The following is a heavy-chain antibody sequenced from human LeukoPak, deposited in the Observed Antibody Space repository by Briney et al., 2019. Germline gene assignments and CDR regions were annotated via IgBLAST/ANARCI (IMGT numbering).Heavy chain of an antibody. CDR3: ARDRYSSSWYMTDY. CDR2: IYYSGST. D-gene: IGHD6-13*01. CDR1: GGSISSSSYY. J-gene: IGHJ4*02. Sequence: SETLSLTCTVSGGSISSSSYYWGWIRQPPGKGLEWIGSIYYSGSTYYNPSLKSRVTISVDTSKNQFSLKLSSVTAADTAVYYCARDRYSSSWYMTDYWGQGTLVTVSS. V-gene: IGHV4-39*02.